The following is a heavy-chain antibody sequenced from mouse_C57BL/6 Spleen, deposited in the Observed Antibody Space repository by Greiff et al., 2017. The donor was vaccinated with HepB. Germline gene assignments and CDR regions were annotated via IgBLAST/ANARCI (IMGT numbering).Heavy chain of an antibody. Sequence: VKLQESGPGLVAPSQSLSITCTVSGFSLTSYGVHWVRQPPGKGLEWLVVIWSDGSTTYNSALKSRLSISKDNSKSQVFLKMNSLQTDDTAMYYCARGGDGYSQYFDVWGTGTTVTVSS. CDR2: IWSDGST. CDR1: GFSLTSYG. V-gene: IGHV2-6*03. CDR3: ARGGDGYSQYFDV. D-gene: IGHD2-3*01. J-gene: IGHJ1*03.